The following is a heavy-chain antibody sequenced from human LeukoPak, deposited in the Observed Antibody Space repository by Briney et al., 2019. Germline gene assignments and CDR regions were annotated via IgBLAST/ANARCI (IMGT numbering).Heavy chain of an antibody. D-gene: IGHD1-26*01. Sequence: PGGSLRLSCASSGFTFSSYAMSWVRQAPGKGLEWVSAISGSGGSTYYADSVKGRFTISRDNSKNTLYLQMNSLRAEDTAVYYCARSGSYYLYYFDYWGQGTLVTVSS. J-gene: IGHJ4*02. CDR2: ISGSGGST. CDR1: GFTFSSYA. CDR3: ARSGSYYLYYFDY. V-gene: IGHV3-23*01.